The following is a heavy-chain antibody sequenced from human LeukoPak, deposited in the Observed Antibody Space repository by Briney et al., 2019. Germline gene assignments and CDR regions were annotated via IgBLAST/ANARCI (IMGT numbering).Heavy chain of an antibody. D-gene: IGHD3-10*01. J-gene: IGHJ5*02. V-gene: IGHV1-2*02. CDR1: EYTFTGYY. CDR3: ARDGPYYYGSGSYLGFWFDP. CDR2: IDPNTGDS. Sequence: ASVKVSCKASEYTFTGYYIHWVRQAPGQGLEWMGWIDPNTGDSNYVQKFQGRVTMTRDTSISTAYMELSRLRSDDTAVYYCARDGPYYYGSGSYLGFWFDPWGQGTLVTVSS.